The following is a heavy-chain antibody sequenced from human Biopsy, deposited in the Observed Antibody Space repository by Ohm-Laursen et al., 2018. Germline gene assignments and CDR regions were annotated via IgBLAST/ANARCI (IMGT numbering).Heavy chain of an antibody. Sequence: SVKVSCKAPGGTFINYGVNWVRQAPGQGLEWLGGNIPILGTGNYAQKFQDGVTVAADTSTSTATMELRSLRSDDTAVYYCATKLTGYFHHWGQGTLVIVSS. V-gene: IGHV1-69*06. D-gene: IGHD3-9*01. CDR2: NIPILGTG. CDR1: GGTFINYG. CDR3: ATKLTGYFHH. J-gene: IGHJ1*01.